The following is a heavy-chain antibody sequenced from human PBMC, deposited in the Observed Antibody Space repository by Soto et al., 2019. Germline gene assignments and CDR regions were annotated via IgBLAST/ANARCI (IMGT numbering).Heavy chain of an antibody. CDR3: ARIDRSSGYYYFLFYP. V-gene: IGHV2-26*01. D-gene: IGHD3-22*01. CDR1: GFSLSNARMG. CDR2: IFSNDEK. Sequence: QVTLKESGPVLVKPTETLTLTCTVSGFSLSNARMGVSWIRQPPGKALEWLAHIFSNDEKAYSTSLKSRLTISEDTSKSQVVLTMTNMDPVDTATYYCARIDRSSGYYYFLFYPWGQVPLVTVSS. J-gene: IGHJ5*02.